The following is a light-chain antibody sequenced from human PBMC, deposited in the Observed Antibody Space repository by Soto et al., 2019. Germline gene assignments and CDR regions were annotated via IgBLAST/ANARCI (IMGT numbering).Light chain of an antibody. J-gene: IGKJ4*01. CDR2: DAS. CDR3: QQYNNWPLT. CDR1: QSVSSN. V-gene: IGKV3D-15*01. Sequence: EIVMTQSPATLSVSPGERATLSCRASQSVSSNLAWYQQKPGQAPRLLIYDASTRATGSPAGFSGSGSGTEFTLTISSLQSEDFAVYHCQQYNNWPLTFGGGTKVEIK.